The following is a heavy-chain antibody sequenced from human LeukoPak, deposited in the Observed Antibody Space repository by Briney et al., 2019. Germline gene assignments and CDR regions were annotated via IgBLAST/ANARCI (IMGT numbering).Heavy chain of an antibody. Sequence: SETLSLTCTVSGASITTYYWSWVRQPPGKGLEWIGYIYHSGSTKYNPSLKSRVTISVDTSKNQFSLRLSSVTAADTAVYYCARQLYDSSGYPFDYWGQGTLVTVSS. D-gene: IGHD3-22*01. J-gene: IGHJ4*02. V-gene: IGHV4-59*08. CDR3: ARQLYDSSGYPFDY. CDR2: IYHSGST. CDR1: GASITTYY.